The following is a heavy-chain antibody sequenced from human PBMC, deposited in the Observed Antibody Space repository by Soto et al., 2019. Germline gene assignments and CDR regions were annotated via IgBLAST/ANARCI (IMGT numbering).Heavy chain of an antibody. V-gene: IGHV1-69*01. Sequence: SMHVSCQASVGTFRSYAIIWVRQAPGQGLEWMGGIIPIFGTANYAQKFQGRVTITADESTSTAYMELSSLRSEDTAVYYCARTYDRASYFDYWGQGTLVTGSS. D-gene: IGHD3-22*01. CDR1: VGTFRSYA. CDR3: ARTYDRASYFDY. CDR2: IIPIFGTA. J-gene: IGHJ4*02.